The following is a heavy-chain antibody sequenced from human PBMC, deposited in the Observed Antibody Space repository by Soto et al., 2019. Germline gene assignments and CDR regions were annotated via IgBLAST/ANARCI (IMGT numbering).Heavy chain of an antibody. CDR3: ARDPVVVAATPYYYGMDV. CDR2: TYYRSKWYN. J-gene: IGHJ6*02. Sequence: SQTLSLTCAISGDSVSSNSAAWNWIMQSPSRGLEWLGRTYYRSKWYNDYAVSVKSRITINPDTSKNQFSLQLNSVTPEDTAVYYCARDPVVVAATPYYYGMDVWGQGTTVTVSS. V-gene: IGHV6-1*01. D-gene: IGHD2-15*01. CDR1: GDSVSSNSAA.